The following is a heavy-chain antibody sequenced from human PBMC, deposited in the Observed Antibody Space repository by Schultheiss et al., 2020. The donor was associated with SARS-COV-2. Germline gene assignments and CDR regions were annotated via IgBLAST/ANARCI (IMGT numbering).Heavy chain of an antibody. D-gene: IGHD2-2*02. CDR1: GYTFTGYY. V-gene: IGHV1-18*04. Sequence: ASVKVSCKASGYTFTGYYMHWVRQAPGQGLEWMGWISAYNGNTNYAQKLQGRVTMTTDTSTSTAYMELSSLRSEDTAVYYCARVYCSSTSCYRALDYWGQGTLVTVSS. J-gene: IGHJ4*02. CDR2: ISAYNGNT. CDR3: ARVYCSSTSCYRALDY.